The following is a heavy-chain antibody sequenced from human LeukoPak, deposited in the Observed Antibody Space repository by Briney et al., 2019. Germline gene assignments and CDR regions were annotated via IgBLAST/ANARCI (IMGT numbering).Heavy chain of an antibody. CDR3: TRDRKWEPSDAFDI. J-gene: IGHJ3*02. Sequence: GGSLRLSCAASGFTFSNAWMSWVRQAPGKGLEWVGFIRSKAYGGTTEYAASVKGRFTISRDDSKSIAYLQMNSLKTEDTAVYYCTRDRKWEPSDAFDIWGQGTMVTVSS. CDR2: IRSKAYGGTT. CDR1: GFTFSNAW. V-gene: IGHV3-49*04. D-gene: IGHD1-26*01.